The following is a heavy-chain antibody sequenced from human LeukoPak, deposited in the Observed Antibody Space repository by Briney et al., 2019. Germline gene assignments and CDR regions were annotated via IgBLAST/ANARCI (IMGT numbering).Heavy chain of an antibody. Sequence: SEALSLTCTVSGGSISSSNYYWRWIRQPPGKGLEWIGSIYYSGSTSYSPSLKSRVTIPVETSKHQFSLKLSSVTAADTAVYYCARPNIRYCSGGACSNDGSDYWGQGTLVTVSS. CDR3: ARPNIRYCSGGACSNDGSDY. J-gene: IGHJ4*02. V-gene: IGHV4-39*07. D-gene: IGHD2-15*01. CDR1: GGSISSSNYY. CDR2: IYYSGST.